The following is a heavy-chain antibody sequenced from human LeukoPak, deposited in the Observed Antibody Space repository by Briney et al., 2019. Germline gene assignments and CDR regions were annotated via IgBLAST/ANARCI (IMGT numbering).Heavy chain of an antibody. V-gene: IGHV4-59*08. J-gene: IGHJ5*02. CDR1: GGSISSYY. Sequence: SETLSLTCTVSGGSISSYYWSWIRQPPGKGLEWIGYIYYSGSTNYNPSLKSRVAISVDTSKNQFSLKLSSVTAADTAVYYCAASSGYAYNWFDPWGQGTLVTVSS. CDR2: IYYSGST. CDR3: AASSGYAYNWFDP. D-gene: IGHD3-22*01.